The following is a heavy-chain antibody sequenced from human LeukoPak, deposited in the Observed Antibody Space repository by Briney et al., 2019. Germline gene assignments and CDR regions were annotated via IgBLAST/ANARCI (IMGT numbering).Heavy chain of an antibody. CDR3: ARVVGYYYDSSGYYYFDY. D-gene: IGHD3-22*01. CDR1: GYTFTSYG. CDR2: ISAYNGNT. J-gene: IGHJ4*02. V-gene: IGHV1-18*01. Sequence: ASVKVSCKASGYTFTSYGISWVRQAPGQGLEWMGWISAYNGNTNYAQKLQGRVTMATDTSTSTAYMELRSLRSDDTAVYYCARVVGYYYDSSGYYYFDYWGQGTLVTVSS.